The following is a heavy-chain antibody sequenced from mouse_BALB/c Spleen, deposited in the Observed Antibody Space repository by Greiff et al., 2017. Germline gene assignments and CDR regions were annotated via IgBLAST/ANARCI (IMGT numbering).Heavy chain of an antibody. V-gene: IGHV1S33*01. J-gene: IGHJ4*01. CDR2: IYPGDGST. Sequence: LVKPGALVKISCKASGYTFTSYDINWVKQRPGQGLEWIGWIYPGDGSTKYNEKFKGKATLTADKSSSTAYMQLSSLTSENSAVYFCARWGDWEGAMDYWGQGTSVTVSS. D-gene: IGHD4-1*01. CDR1: GYTFTSYD. CDR3: ARWGDWEGAMDY.